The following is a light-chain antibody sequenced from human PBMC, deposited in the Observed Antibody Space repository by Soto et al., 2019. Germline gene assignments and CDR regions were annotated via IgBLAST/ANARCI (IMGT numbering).Light chain of an antibody. Sequence: QSVLTQPASVSGSPGLSIAISCTGTSRDVGGYNSVSWYQQQPGKVPKLMIYDVSNRPSGVSNRFSGSKSGNTASLTISGLQAEDEGDYYCSSYTTGGSYDFGTGTKLTVL. CDR2: DVS. V-gene: IGLV2-14*01. CDR1: SRDVGGYNS. J-gene: IGLJ1*01. CDR3: SSYTTGGSYD.